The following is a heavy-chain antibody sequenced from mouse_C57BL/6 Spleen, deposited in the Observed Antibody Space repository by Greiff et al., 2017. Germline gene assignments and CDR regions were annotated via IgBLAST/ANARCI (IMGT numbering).Heavy chain of an antibody. J-gene: IGHJ3*01. Sequence: EVQLQESGPGLVKPSQSLSLTCSVTGYSITSGYYWNWIRQFPGNKLEWMGYISYDGSNNYNPSLKNRISFTRDTSKNQFFLKLNSVTTEDTATYYCAGGGLPFAYWGQGTLVTVSA. CDR2: ISYDGSN. CDR3: AGGGLPFAY. V-gene: IGHV3-6*01. CDR1: GYSITSGYY. D-gene: IGHD2-4*01.